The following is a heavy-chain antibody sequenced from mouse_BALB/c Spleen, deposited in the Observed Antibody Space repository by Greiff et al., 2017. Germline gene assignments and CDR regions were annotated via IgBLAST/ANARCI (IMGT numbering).Heavy chain of an antibody. V-gene: IGHV1-63*02. J-gene: IGHJ3*01. CDR2: IYPGGGYT. Sequence: QVQLQQSGAELVRPGTSVKISCKASGYTFTNYWLGWVKQRPGHGLEWIGDIYPGGGYTNYNEKFKGKATLTADTSSSTAYMQLRSLTSEDSAVYFCARGKEYPAWFAYWGQGTLVTVSA. CDR3: ARGKEYPAWFAY. CDR1: GYTFTNYW. D-gene: IGHD5-1*01.